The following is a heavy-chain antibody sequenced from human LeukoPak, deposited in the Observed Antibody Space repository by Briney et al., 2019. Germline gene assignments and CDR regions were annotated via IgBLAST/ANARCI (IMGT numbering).Heavy chain of an antibody. V-gene: IGHV7-4-1*02. CDR2: INTNTGNP. CDR1: GYTFTSYA. CDR3: ARLSYYDSSGYYDESGFDY. D-gene: IGHD3-22*01. J-gene: IGHJ4*02. Sequence: ASVKVSCKASGYTFTSYAMNWVRQAPGQGLEWMGWINTNTGNPTYAQGFTGRFVFSLDTSVSTAYLQISSLKAEDTAVYYCARLSYYDSSGYYDESGFDYWGQGTLVTVSS.